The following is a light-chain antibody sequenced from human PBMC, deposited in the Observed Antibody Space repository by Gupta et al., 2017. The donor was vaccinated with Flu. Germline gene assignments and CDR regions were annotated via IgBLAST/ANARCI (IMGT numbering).Light chain of an antibody. CDR3: QQYKNWPPIT. Sequence: EIVMTQSPATLSVSPGERATLSCRASQSVRSNLAWYQQKPGQAPRLLIYGASTRATGIPARFSGSGYGTEFTLTISSRQSVDFAVYYFQQYKNWPPITFGGGTKVEIK. CDR1: QSVRSN. J-gene: IGKJ4*01. CDR2: GAS. V-gene: IGKV3-15*01.